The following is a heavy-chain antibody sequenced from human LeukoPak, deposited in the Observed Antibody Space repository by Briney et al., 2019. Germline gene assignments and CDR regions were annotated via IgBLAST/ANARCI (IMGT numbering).Heavy chain of an antibody. CDR2: IIGNGGST. CDR1: GLTFSDYI. V-gene: IGHV3-64*01. CDR3: ARGGRCSTTTCHIFDF. Sequence: GGSLRLSCAASGLTFSDYIIHWVRQVPGKGLEYVSAIIGNGGSTFYANSVKGRFTISRDNSKNTVYLQMGSLRPEDMAVYYCARGGRCSTTTCHIFDFWGQGTLVTVSS. D-gene: IGHD2-2*01. J-gene: IGHJ4*02.